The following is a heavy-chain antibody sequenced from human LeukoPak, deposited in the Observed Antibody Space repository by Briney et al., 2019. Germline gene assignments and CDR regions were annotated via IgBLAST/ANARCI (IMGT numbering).Heavy chain of an antibody. CDR3: ATGLTMVRGRLTRYYYYYYGMDV. V-gene: IGHV1-24*01. J-gene: IGHJ6*02. CDR2: FDPEDGET. CDR1: GYTITELS. D-gene: IGHD3-10*01. Sequence: ASVKVSCKVSGYTITELSMHWVRQAPGKGLEWMGGFDPEDGETIYAQKFQGRVTMTEDTSTDTAYMELSSLRSEDTAVYYCATGLTMVRGRLTRYYYYYYGMDVWGQGTTVTVSS.